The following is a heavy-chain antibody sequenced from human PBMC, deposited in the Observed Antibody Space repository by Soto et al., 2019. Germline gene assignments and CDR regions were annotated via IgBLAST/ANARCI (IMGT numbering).Heavy chain of an antibody. D-gene: IGHD3-3*01. CDR2: IIPIFGTA. CDR1: GGTFSIYA. CDR3: ARERITIFGGDPPYYYYYGMDV. V-gene: IGHV1-69*13. J-gene: IGHJ6*02. Sequence: SVKVSCKASGGTFSIYAISWVLQAPGQGLEWMGGIIPIFGTANYAQKFQGRVTITADESTSTAYMELSSLRSEDTAVYYCARERITIFGGDPPYYYYYGMDVWGQGTTVTVSS.